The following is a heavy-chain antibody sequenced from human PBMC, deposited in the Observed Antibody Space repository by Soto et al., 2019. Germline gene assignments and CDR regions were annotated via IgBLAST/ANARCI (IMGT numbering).Heavy chain of an antibody. Sequence: QITLKESGPTRVKPTQTLALTCTFSGFSLTTSGVGVGWIRKTPGKALEWLAVIYWDDDKRYSPSLKSRLTITKDTSKNQVVLTIAYMDPADTATYFCAHRGYMYGNWDHGYFDYWGQGTLVTVSS. V-gene: IGHV2-5*02. J-gene: IGHJ4*02. D-gene: IGHD5-18*01. CDR2: IYWDDDK. CDR3: AHRGYMYGNWDHGYFDY. CDR1: GFSLTTSGVG.